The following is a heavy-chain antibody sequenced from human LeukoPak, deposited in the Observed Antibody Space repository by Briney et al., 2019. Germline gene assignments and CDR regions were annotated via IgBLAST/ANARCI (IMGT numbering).Heavy chain of an antibody. CDR1: GFIFDTYG. CDR3: AKDGSEYYDILTGYYIDPFFDY. J-gene: IGHJ4*02. D-gene: IGHD3-9*01. V-gene: IGHV3-30*18. CDR2: ISYDGSNK. Sequence: PGGSLRLSCAASGFIFDTYGMHWVRQAPGKGLEWVALISYDGSNKYYADSVKGRFTISRDNSKNTLYLQMNSLRAEDTAVYYCAKDGSEYYDILTGYYIDPFFDYWGQGTLVTVSS.